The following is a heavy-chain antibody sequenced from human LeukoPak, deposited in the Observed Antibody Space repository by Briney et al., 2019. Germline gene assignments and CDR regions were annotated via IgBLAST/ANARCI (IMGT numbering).Heavy chain of an antibody. CDR2: ISGSGGST. CDR1: GSTFSDYA. V-gene: IGHV3-23*01. Sequence: GGSLRLSCAASGSTFSDYAMSWVRQAPGKGLEWVSAISGSGGSTDYADSVKGRFTISRDNSKNTLYLQMNSLRAEDTAVYYCAKSPRWSDPNWFDPWGQGTLVTVSS. D-gene: IGHD4-23*01. CDR3: AKSPRWSDPNWFDP. J-gene: IGHJ5*02.